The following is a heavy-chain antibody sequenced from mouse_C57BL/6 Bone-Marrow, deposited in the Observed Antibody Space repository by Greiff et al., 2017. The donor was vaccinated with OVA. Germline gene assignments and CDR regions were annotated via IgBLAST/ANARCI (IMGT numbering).Heavy chain of an antibody. D-gene: IGHD1-1*02. CDR2: IHPNSGST. CDR1: GYTFTSYW. J-gene: IGHJ2*01. V-gene: IGHV1-64*01. CDR3: VGGNYFDY. Sequence: QVQLKESGAELVKPGASVKLSCKASGYTFTSYWMHWVKQRPGQGLEWIGMIHPNSGSTNYNEKFKSKATLTVDKSSSTAYMQLSSLTSEDSAVYYVVGGNYFDYWGQGTTLTVSS.